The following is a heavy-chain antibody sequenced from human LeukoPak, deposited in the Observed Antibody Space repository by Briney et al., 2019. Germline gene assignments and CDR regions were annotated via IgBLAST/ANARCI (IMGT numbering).Heavy chain of an antibody. CDR1: GFTFSNSG. CDR3: ARRGYSSSSMDY. J-gene: IGHJ4*02. CDR2: INEGGGMK. Sequence: GGSLRLSCTASGFTFSNSGMNWVRQAPGKGLEWMANINEGGGMKNYVDYFKDRFTITRDNSTNSPSLQLNTLRAEDTAVYYCARRGYSSSSMDYWGQGTLVTVSS. D-gene: IGHD6-6*01. V-gene: IGHV3-7*01.